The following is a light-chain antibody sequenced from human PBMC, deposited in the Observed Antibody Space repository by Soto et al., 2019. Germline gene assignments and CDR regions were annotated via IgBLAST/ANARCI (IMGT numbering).Light chain of an antibody. CDR3: QQYYTTLALT. CDR1: QIGLYNSNNKNY. Sequence: DIVMTQSPDSLPVSLGEIATINYKSSQIGLYNSNNKNYLAWYQQKPGQPPKLLISWASTRESGVPDRFSASGSGTDFTLTISSPQVEDVAVYYCQQYYTTLALTFGGGTKVDI. CDR2: WAS. J-gene: IGKJ4*01. V-gene: IGKV4-1*01.